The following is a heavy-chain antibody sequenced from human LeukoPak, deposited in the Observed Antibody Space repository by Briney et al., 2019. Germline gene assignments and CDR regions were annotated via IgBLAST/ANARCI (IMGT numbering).Heavy chain of an antibody. V-gene: IGHV4-31*03. CDR1: GGSISSGGYY. J-gene: IGHJ3*02. Sequence: SQTLSLTCTVSGGSISSGGYYWSWIRQHPGKGLEWIGYIYYSGSTYYNPSLKSRVTISVDTSENQFSLKLSSVTAADTAVYYCARLSYYDSSGYYLTAFDIWGQGTMVTVSS. CDR2: IYYSGST. D-gene: IGHD3-22*01. CDR3: ARLSYYDSSGYYLTAFDI.